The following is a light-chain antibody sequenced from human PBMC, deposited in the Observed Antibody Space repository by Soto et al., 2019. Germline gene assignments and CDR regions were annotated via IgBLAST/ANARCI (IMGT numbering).Light chain of an antibody. CDR3: ISYTSSSTWV. V-gene: IGLV2-14*01. CDR2: EVS. Sequence: LTQPASVSGSPGQSITISCTGTSSDIGGYNYVSWYQQHPGKAPKLMIYEVSNRPSGVSDRFSGSRSGNTASLTISGLQAEDESDYYCISYTSSSTWVFGGGTKVTVL. CDR1: SSDIGGYNY. J-gene: IGLJ3*02.